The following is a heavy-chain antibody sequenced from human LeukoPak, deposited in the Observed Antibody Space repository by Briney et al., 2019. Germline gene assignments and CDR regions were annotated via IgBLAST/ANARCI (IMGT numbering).Heavy chain of an antibody. V-gene: IGHV3-30*18. CDR1: GFTFNTYW. CDR2: ISSSDGNSK. CDR3: AKWSGNRPLYYFDY. Sequence: GGSLRLSCAASGFTFNTYWMHWVRQASGKGLEWVAAISSSDGNSKYYADSVKGRFTISRDNSKNTVYLQMNSLRADDTAVYYCAKWSGNRPLYYFDYWGQGTLVTVSS. J-gene: IGHJ4*02. D-gene: IGHD3-3*01.